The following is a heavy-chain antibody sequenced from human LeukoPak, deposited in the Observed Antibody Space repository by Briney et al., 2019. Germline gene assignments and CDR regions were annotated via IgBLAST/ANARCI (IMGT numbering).Heavy chain of an antibody. D-gene: IGHD3-10*01. CDR1: VYTFTGYY. J-gene: IGHJ4*02. CDR3: ARAVGYGSGTYRQYYFDY. V-gene: IGHV1-2*02. CDR2: INPNSGGT. Sequence: ASVKVSCRASVYTFTGYYMHWVRQAPGQGLEWIGWINPNSGGTNYAQNFQGRVTMSRDTSISTAYMELSRLRSDDTAVYYCARAVGYGSGTYRQYYFDYWGQGTLVTVSS.